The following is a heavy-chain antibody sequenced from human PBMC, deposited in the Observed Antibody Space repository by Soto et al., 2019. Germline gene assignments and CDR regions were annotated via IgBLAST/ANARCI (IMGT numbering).Heavy chain of an antibody. CDR1: GYSFKNYW. CDR2: IYPGDSDT. J-gene: IGHJ4*02. Sequence: GESLKISCNGSGYSFKNYWIGWVRQMPGKGLEWMGIIYPGDSDTRYSPSFRGQVTISADKSISSAYLQWSSLKASDTAMYYCARQDGYALYYFDSWGQGTLVTVSS. D-gene: IGHD5-12*01. CDR3: ARQDGYALYYFDS. V-gene: IGHV5-51*01.